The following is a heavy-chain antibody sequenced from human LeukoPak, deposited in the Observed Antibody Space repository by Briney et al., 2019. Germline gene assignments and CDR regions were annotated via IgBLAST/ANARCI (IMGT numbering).Heavy chain of an antibody. V-gene: IGHV4-61*01. CDR2: IYDSGST. Sequence: PSETLSLTCTVSGDSVNSGSYYWSWIRQPPGKGLECIGYIYDSGSTNYNPSLKSRVTISVDTSKSQFSLKLSSVTAADTAVYYCARLYRWYFDLWGRGTLVTVSS. D-gene: IGHD1-26*01. CDR1: GDSVNSGSYY. J-gene: IGHJ2*01. CDR3: ARLYRWYFDL.